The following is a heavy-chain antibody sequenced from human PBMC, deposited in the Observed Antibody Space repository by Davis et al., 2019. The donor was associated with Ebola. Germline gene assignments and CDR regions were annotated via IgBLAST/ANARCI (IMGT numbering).Heavy chain of an antibody. CDR1: GGSISSYY. J-gene: IGHJ6*02. Sequence: SETLSLTCTVSGGSISSYYWSWIRQPPGKGLEWIGYIYYSGSTNYNPSLKSRVTISVDTSKNQFSLKLSSVTAADTAVYYCARDRSIAAREGYYYYYSMDVWGQGTTVTVSS. CDR2: IYYSGST. CDR3: ARDRSIAAREGYYYYYSMDV. D-gene: IGHD6-6*01. V-gene: IGHV4-59*01.